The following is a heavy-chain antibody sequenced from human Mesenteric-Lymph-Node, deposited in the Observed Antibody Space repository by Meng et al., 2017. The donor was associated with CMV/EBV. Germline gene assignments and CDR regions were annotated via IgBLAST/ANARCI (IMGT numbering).Heavy chain of an antibody. CDR3: ARDSFWFSSTSCYAYNWFDP. CDR2: ISSSSSYI. Sequence: GESLKISCAASGFTFSSYSMNWVRQAPGKGLEWVSSISSSSSYIYYADSVKGRFTSSRDNAKNSLYLQMNSLRAEDTAVYYCARDSFWFSSTSCYAYNWFDPRGQGTLVTVSS. D-gene: IGHD2-2*01. V-gene: IGHV3-21*01. CDR1: GFTFSSYS. J-gene: IGHJ5*02.